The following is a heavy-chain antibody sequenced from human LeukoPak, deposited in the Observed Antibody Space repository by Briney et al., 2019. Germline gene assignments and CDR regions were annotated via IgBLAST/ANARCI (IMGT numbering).Heavy chain of an antibody. CDR1: GGSISNSNW. Sequence: SGTLSLTCAVSGGSISNSNWWSWVRQPPGKGLEWIGEIYHSGSTNYNPSLKSRVTISVDKSKNQFSLKLNSVTAADTAVYYCAKSNGYGLIDIWGQGTMVTVSS. CDR3: AKSNGYGLIDI. CDR2: IYHSGST. V-gene: IGHV4-4*02. J-gene: IGHJ3*02. D-gene: IGHD3-10*01.